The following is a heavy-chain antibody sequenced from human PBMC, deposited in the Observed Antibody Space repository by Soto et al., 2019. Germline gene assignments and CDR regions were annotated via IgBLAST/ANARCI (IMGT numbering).Heavy chain of an antibody. CDR3: ARAAPFTSGGNSGFEC. V-gene: IGHV3-74*01. J-gene: IGHJ4*02. CDR2: IKSDGSGT. Sequence: LRLSCAASGFTFSSDWMHWVRKAPGKGLMWVSHIKSDGSGTKYADSVKGRFTISRDNAKNTVYLQMNSLRAEDTAVYYCARAAPFTSGGNSGFECWGQGTLVTVSS. CDR1: GFTFSSDW. D-gene: IGHD2-21*02.